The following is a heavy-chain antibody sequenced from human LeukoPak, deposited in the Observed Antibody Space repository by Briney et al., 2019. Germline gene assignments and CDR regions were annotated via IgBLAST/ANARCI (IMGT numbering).Heavy chain of an antibody. J-gene: IGHJ4*02. D-gene: IGHD1-26*01. CDR3: ARDEAADGSIGYYY. CDR1: GFTFSSYG. CDR2: IWYDGSNK. V-gene: IGHV3-33*01. Sequence: PGGSLRLSCAASGFTFSSYGMHWVRQAPGKGLEWVADIWYDGSNKYYADSVKGRFTISRDNSKNTLYLQMNSLRAEDTAVYYCARDEAADGSIGYYYWGQGTLVTVSS.